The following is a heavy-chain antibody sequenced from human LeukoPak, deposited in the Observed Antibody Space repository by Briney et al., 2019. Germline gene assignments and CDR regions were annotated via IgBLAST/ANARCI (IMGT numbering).Heavy chain of an antibody. D-gene: IGHD3-10*01. CDR1: GFTFSSYE. Sequence: GGSLRLSCAASGFTFSSYEMNWVRQAPGKGLEWVSYISSRATAIYYADSVKGRFTISRDNAKNSLYLQMNSLRAEDTAVYYCARDFGRYFFDYWGQGTLVTVSS. CDR3: ARDFGRYFFDY. J-gene: IGHJ4*02. CDR2: ISSRATAI. V-gene: IGHV3-48*03.